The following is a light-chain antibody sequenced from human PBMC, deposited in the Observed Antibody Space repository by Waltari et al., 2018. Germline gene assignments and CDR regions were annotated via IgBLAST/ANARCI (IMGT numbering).Light chain of an antibody. CDR2: LGS. CDR1: HSLLHSNGYNY. Sequence: DIVMTQSPLSVPVTPGESASISCRSSHSLLHSNGYNYFDWYLQKPGQSPQLLIYLGSHRASGVPDRFSGSGSGTDFTQKISSVEAEDVGVYYCMQALIAPYTFGQGTKLEIK. J-gene: IGKJ2*01. CDR3: MQALIAPYT. V-gene: IGKV2-28*01.